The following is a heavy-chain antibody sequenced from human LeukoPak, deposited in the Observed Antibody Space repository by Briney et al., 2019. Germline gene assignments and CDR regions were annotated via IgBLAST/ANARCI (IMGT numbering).Heavy chain of an antibody. J-gene: IGHJ4*02. V-gene: IGHV4-39*01. D-gene: IGHD4-17*01. CDR3: ARRGTVTTGGYFDY. CDR2: IYYSGST. CDR1: GGSISSSSYY. Sequence: PSETLSLTCTVSGGSISSSSYYWGWIRQPPGKGLEWIGSIYYSGSTYYNPSLKSRVTISVDTSKNQFSLKLSSVTAADTAVYYCARRGTVTTGGYFDYRGQGTLVTISS.